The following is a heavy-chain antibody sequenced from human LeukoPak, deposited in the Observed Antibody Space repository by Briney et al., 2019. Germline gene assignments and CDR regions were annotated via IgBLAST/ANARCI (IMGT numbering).Heavy chain of an antibody. D-gene: IGHD1-20*01. J-gene: IGHJ6*02. CDR2: ISYDGSNK. CDR1: GFTFSSYG. V-gene: IGHV3-30*18. CDR3: AKDRITGTTGLDYYGMDV. Sequence: GGSLRLSCAASGFTFSSYGMHWVRQAPGKGLEWVAVISYDGSNKYYADSVKGRFTISRDNSKNTLYLQMNSLRAEDTAVYYCAKDRITGTTGLDYYGMDVWGQGTTVTVSS.